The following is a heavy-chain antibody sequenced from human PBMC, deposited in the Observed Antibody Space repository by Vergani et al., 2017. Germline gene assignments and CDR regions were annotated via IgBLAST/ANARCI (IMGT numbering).Heavy chain of an antibody. CDR1: GGSFSGYY. D-gene: IGHD6-13*01. Sequence: QVQLQQWGAGLLKPSETLSLTCAVYGGSFSGYYWSWIRQPPGKGLEGIGEINHSGSTNYNPSLKSRVTISVDTSKNQFSLKLSSVTAADTAVYYCARGNPSIAAAGTGGFDPWGQGTLVTVSS. CDR2: INHSGST. J-gene: IGHJ5*02. V-gene: IGHV4-34*01. CDR3: ARGNPSIAAAGTGGFDP.